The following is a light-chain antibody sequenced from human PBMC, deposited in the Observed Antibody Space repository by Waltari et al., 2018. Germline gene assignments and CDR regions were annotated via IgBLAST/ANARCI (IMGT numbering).Light chain of an antibody. CDR3: SSYTASPPHVV. V-gene: IGLV2-14*03. J-gene: IGLJ2*01. CDR2: DVV. CDR1: SSDVGGFNF. Sequence: QSALTQPASVSGSPGQSISISCTGISSDVGGFNFVSWYQQHPGKTPKLMIYDVVNRPSGVSTRLSVSKSDNAASLPISGLQAEDEAVYYCSSYTASPPHVVFGGGTKVTVL.